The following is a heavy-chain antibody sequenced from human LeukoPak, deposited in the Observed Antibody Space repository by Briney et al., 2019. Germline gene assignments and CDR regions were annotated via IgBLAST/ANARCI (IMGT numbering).Heavy chain of an antibody. CDR1: GFTFSNHY. CDR3: VVQGRAADGTGDFEY. D-gene: IGHD6-13*01. J-gene: IGHJ4*02. V-gene: IGHV3-72*01. Sequence: GGSLRLSCAASGFTFSNHYMDWVRQAPGQGLEWVGHIRNEANSYATQYAATVKVSFTISRDDSRNSLYLQMNSLKTEDTAVYHCVVQGRAADGTGDFEYWGQGTLVTVSS. CDR2: IRNEANSYAT.